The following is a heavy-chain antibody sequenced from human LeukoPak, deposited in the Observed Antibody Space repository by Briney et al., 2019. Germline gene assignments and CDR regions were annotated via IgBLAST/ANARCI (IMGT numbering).Heavy chain of an antibody. CDR3: ARGRDAYINDAFDI. J-gene: IGHJ3*02. V-gene: IGHV5-51*01. CDR2: IYPGDSDT. CDR1: GYSFTTYW. Sequence: GESLKISCKGSGYSFTTYWIGWVRQMPGKGLEWTGFIYPGDSDTRYSPSFQGQVTISADKSISTVYLQRSSLKASDTAMYYCARGRDAYINDAFDIWGQGTMVTVSS. D-gene: IGHD5-24*01.